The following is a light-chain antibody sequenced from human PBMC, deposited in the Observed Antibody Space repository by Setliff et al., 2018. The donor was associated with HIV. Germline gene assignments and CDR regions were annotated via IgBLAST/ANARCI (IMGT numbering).Light chain of an antibody. CDR1: QSVSSSY. J-gene: IGKJ4*01. CDR3: QQYGSSWLT. V-gene: IGKV3-20*01. Sequence: EIVLTQSPGTLSLSPGERATLSCRASQSVSSSYLAWYQQKPGQAPRLVIYGVSSRAAGIPDRFSGSGSGTDFTLTISGVEPEDFAVYYCQQYGSSWLTFGGGTKVDIK. CDR2: GVS.